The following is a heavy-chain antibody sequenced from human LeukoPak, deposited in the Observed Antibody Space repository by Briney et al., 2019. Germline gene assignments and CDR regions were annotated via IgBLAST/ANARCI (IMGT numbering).Heavy chain of an antibody. CDR3: ARSMGVITMVRGIYYYYGMDV. CDR1: GFTVSSNY. CDR2: IYSGSST. D-gene: IGHD3-10*01. V-gene: IGHV3-66*01. Sequence: GGSLRLSCAASGFTVSSNYMSWVRQAPGKGLEWVSVIYSGSSTYYADSVKGRFTISRDNSKNTLYLQMNSLRAEDTAVYYCARSMGVITMVRGIYYYYGMDVWGQGTTVTVSS. J-gene: IGHJ6*02.